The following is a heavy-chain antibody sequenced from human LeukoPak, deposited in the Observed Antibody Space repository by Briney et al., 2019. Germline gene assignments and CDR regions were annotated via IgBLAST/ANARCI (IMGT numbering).Heavy chain of an antibody. CDR3: ARDDAEQLVQYYFDY. CDR2: IWYDGSNK. J-gene: IGHJ4*02. Sequence: GGSLRLSCAASGFTFSSYGMHWVRQAPGKGLEWVAVIWYDGSNKYYADSVKGRFTISRDNSKNTLYLQMNSLRAEDTAVYYCARDDAEQLVQYYFDYWGQGTLVIVSS. CDR1: GFTFSSYG. D-gene: IGHD6-13*01. V-gene: IGHV3-33*01.